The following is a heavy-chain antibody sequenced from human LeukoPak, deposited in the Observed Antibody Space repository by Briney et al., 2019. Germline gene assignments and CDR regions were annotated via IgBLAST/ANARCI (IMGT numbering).Heavy chain of an antibody. V-gene: IGHV3-21*01. D-gene: IGHD3-22*01. CDR1: GFTFSSYS. Sequence: RTGGSLRLSCAASGFTFSSYSMNWVRQAPGKGLEWVSSISSSSSYIYYADSVKGRFTISRDNAKNSLYLQMNSLRAEDTAVYYCARGTYDRPPYAFDIWGQGTMVTVPS. CDR2: ISSSSSYI. J-gene: IGHJ3*02. CDR3: ARGTYDRPPYAFDI.